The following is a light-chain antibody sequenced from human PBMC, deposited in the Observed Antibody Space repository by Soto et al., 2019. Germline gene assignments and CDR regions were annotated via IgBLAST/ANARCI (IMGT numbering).Light chain of an antibody. CDR1: QSVSSN. J-gene: IGKJ1*01. CDR3: QQYGSSDT. CDR2: GAS. V-gene: IGKV3-20*01. Sequence: EIVMRQSPATLSVSPGERATLSCRASQSVSSNLAWYQQKPGQAPRLLIYGASNRATGIPDRFSGSGSGTDFTLTISRLEPEDFAVYYCQQYGSSDTFGQGTKVDIK.